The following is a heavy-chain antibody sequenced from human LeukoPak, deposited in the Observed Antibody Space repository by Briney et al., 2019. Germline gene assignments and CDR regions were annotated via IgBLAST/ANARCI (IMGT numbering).Heavy chain of an antibody. J-gene: IGHJ4*02. D-gene: IGHD6-13*01. CDR1: GGSINSGSYY. CDR3: ARSPFGTADFDY. Sequence: SETLSLTCTVSGGSINSGSYYWTWIRQPAGKGLEWIGRISTSESTNYYPSLKSRVTISVDSSKNQFSLNLISVTAADTAVYYCARSPFGTADFDYWGQGTLVTVSS. V-gene: IGHV4-61*02. CDR2: ISTSEST.